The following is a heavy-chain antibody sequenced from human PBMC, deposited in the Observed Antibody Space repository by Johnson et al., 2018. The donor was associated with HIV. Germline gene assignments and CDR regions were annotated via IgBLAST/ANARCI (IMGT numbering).Heavy chain of an antibody. CDR2: IRYDGSNK. J-gene: IGHJ3*02. CDR1: GFTFSSYG. V-gene: IGHV3-30*02. Sequence: QVQLVESGGGVVQPGRSLRLSCAASGFTFSSYGMHWVRQAPGKGLEWVAFIRYDGSNKYYAGSVKGRFTISRDNSKNTLYLQMNSLRAEDTAVYYCARVGASDAFDIWGQGTVVTVSS. CDR3: ARVGASDAFDI. D-gene: IGHD1-26*01.